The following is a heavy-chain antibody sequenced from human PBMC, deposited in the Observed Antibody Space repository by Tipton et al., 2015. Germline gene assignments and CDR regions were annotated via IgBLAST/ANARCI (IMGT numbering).Heavy chain of an antibody. Sequence: TLSLTCSVSGASVSSGFYYWTWIRQPSGKGLEWIGYVFVPGSTNFNPSLRSRVTISVDTSKNQFSLELTYVTAADRGMYFCARGQDETTSGEYFTHWGQGTLVTVSS. CDR3: ARGQDETTSGEYFTH. J-gene: IGHJ1*01. V-gene: IGHV4-61*01. CDR2: VFVPGST. D-gene: IGHD4-17*01. CDR1: GASVSSGFYY.